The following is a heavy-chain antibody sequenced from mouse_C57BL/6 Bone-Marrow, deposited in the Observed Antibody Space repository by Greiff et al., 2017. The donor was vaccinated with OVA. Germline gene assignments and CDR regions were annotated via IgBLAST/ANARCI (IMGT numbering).Heavy chain of an antibody. V-gene: IGHV1-52*01. CDR3: ARNGNYCWYFDV. D-gene: IGHD2-1*01. J-gene: IGHJ1*03. CDR2: IDPSDSET. Sequence: QVQLQQPGAELVRPGSSVKLSCKASGYTFTSYWMHWVKQRPIQGLEWIGNIDPSDSETHYNQKFKDKATLTVDKSSSTAYMQLSSLTSEDSAVYYGARNGNYCWYFDVWGTGTTVTVSS. CDR1: GYTFTSYW.